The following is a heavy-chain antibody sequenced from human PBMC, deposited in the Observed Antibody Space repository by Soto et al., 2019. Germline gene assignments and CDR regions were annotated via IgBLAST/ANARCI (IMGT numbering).Heavy chain of an antibody. CDR1: GFTVSSNY. CDR3: ARGGGPDGLEGDY. J-gene: IGHJ4*02. Sequence: EVQLVESGGGLVQPGGSLRLSCAASGFTVSSNYMSWVRQAPGKGLEWVSVIYSGGSIYYADSVKGRFTISRHNSKNTLYLQMNSLRAEDTAVYYCARGGGPDGLEGDYWGQGTLVTVSS. D-gene: IGHD1-26*01. V-gene: IGHV3-53*04. CDR2: IYSGGSI.